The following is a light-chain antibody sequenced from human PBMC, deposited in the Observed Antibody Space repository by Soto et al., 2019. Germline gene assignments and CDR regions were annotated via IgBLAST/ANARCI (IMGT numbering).Light chain of an antibody. CDR3: QQYGSSSVT. Sequence: EIVLTQSPGTLSLSPGERATLSCRASQSVSSSYLAWYQQKPGQAPRLLIYGASSRATGIPDRFSGSGSGTECTLTISRLEPEDFAVYYCQQYGSSSVTFGPGTKVYIK. CDR2: GAS. CDR1: QSVSSSY. J-gene: IGKJ3*01. V-gene: IGKV3-20*01.